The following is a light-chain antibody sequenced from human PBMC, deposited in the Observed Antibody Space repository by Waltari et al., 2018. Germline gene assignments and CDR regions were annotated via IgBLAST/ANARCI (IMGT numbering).Light chain of an antibody. J-gene: IGLJ3*02. Sequence: QPLLTQPPSASGTPGQRVTLACSGSRSNIGGNTVSWYKQLPGAAPKLLIYGNHQRPSGVPDRFSGSKSGTSASLAISGLQTEDEADYYCSAWDDSLHGWVFGGGTGLTVL. CDR3: SAWDDSLHGWV. V-gene: IGLV1-44*01. CDR2: GNH. CDR1: RSNIGGNT.